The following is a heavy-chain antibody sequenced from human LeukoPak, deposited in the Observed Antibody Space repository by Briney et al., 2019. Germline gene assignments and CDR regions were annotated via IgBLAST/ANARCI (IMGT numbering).Heavy chain of an antibody. Sequence: SETLSLTCAVSGYSISSGYWWSWVRQPPGKGLEWIGEIHHSGRTNYSPSLKSRVTMSVDKSKNHFSLKLTSVTAADTAVYYCARNGDYSADSWGQGTLVSVSS. CDR1: GYSISSGYW. D-gene: IGHD4-17*01. CDR2: IHHSGRT. V-gene: IGHV4-4*02. CDR3: ARNGDYSADS. J-gene: IGHJ4*02.